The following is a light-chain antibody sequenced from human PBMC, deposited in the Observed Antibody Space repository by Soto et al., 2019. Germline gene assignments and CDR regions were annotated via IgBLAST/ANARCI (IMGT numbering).Light chain of an antibody. CDR3: QQYKSFSEA. J-gene: IGKJ1*01. CDR2: DAS. Sequence: DIQMTQSPSTLSASVGDRVTITCRASQSISSWLAWYQQKPGKAPKLLIYDASSLESGVPSRFSGSGSGTEFTLTISSLQPDDFATYYCQQYKSFSEAFGQGTKVDTK. V-gene: IGKV1-5*01. CDR1: QSISSW.